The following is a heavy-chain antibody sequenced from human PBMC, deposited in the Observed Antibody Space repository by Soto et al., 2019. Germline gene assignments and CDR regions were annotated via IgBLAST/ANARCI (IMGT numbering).Heavy chain of an antibody. CDR1: GYTFTSHY. CDR3: ARAYSGSSSPDY. D-gene: IGHD2-15*01. V-gene: IGHV1-46*01. J-gene: IGHJ4*02. Sequence: QVQLVQSGAEVKKPGASVKVSCKASGYTFTSHYVHWVRQAPGQGLEWMGIINPSGGSTTYAQKFLGGVTMIRDTSTSTVYMDLRSLRSEDTAVYYCARAYSGSSSPDYWGQGTLVTVSS. CDR2: INPSGGST.